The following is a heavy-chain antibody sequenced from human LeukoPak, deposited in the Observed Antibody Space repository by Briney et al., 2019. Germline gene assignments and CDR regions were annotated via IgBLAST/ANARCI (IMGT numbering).Heavy chain of an antibody. Sequence: GGSLRLSCAASGFTFSSYAMSWVRQAPGKGLEWVSAISGSGGSTYYADSVKGRFTISRDNSKNTLYLQMNSLRAEDTAVYYREKDLGDIVVVPAAHPLFDYWGQGTLVTVSS. CDR2: ISGSGGST. V-gene: IGHV3-23*01. D-gene: IGHD2-2*01. J-gene: IGHJ4*02. CDR1: GFTFSSYA. CDR3: EKDLGDIVVVPAAHPLFDY.